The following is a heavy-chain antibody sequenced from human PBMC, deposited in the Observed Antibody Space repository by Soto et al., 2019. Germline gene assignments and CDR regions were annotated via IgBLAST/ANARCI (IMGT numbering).Heavy chain of an antibody. CDR2: MNRGGSS. J-gene: IGHJ6*03. Sequence: QVQLHQWGAGLLKPSETLSLTCSVYGESFSGFFWTWVRLPPGQGLEWIGEMNRGGSSNYNPSLKRRVTISVDASKNQFSLTLTSVTAADTGVYFCARRIPGYRHYMDVWGKGTTVTVSS. D-gene: IGHD3-16*02. CDR3: ARRIPGYRHYMDV. CDR1: GESFSGFF. V-gene: IGHV4-34*01.